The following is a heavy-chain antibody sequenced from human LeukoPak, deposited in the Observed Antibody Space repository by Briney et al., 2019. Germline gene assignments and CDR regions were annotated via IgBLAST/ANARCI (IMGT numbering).Heavy chain of an antibody. CDR3: ARVGAVADHTPFYYYDSSGYLDY. D-gene: IGHD3-22*01. CDR2: ISAYNGNT. J-gene: IGHJ4*02. V-gene: IGHV1-18*01. Sequence: ASVKVSCKASGYTFTSYGISWVRQAPGQGLEWMGWISAYNGNTNYAQKLQGRVTMTTDTSTSTAYMELRSLRSDDTAVYYCARVGAVADHTPFYYYDSSGYLDYWGQGTLVTVSS. CDR1: GYTFTSYG.